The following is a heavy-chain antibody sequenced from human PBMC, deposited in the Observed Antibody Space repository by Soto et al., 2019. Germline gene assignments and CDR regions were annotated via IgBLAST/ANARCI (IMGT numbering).Heavy chain of an antibody. Sequence: QVQLQESGPGLVKPSETLSLTCTVSGGSVSSGSYYWSWIRQPPGKGLEWIGYIYYSGSTNYNPSLKSRVTISVDTSKNQFSLKLSSVTAADTAVYYCARVCISTSCYGGGYWGQGTLVTVSS. CDR1: GGSVSSGSYY. CDR3: ARVCISTSCYGGGY. V-gene: IGHV4-61*01. J-gene: IGHJ4*02. CDR2: IYYSGST. D-gene: IGHD2-2*01.